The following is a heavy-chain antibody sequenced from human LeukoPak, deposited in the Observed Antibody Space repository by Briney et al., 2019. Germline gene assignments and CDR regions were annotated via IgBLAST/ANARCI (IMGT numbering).Heavy chain of an antibody. CDR1: GFTFSSYA. D-gene: IGHD4-17*01. V-gene: IGHV3-23*01. CDR2: ISGSGGST. CDR3: AKSRGYGDYAFDY. Sequence: GGSPRLSCAASGFTFSSYAMSWVRQAPGKGLEWVSAISGSGGSTYYADSVKGRFTISRDNSKNTLYLQMNSLRAEDTAVYYCAKSRGYGDYAFDYWGQGTLVTVSS. J-gene: IGHJ4*02.